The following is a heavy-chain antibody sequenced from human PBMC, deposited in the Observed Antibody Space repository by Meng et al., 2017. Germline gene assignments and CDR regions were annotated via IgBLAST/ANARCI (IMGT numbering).Heavy chain of an antibody. D-gene: IGHD6-13*01. CDR3: ASPYSSKDV. CDR1: GFTFSSYA. Sequence: GESLKISCAASGFTFSSYAMSWVRQAPGKGLEWVSAIGGSGGSTYYADSVKGRFTISRDNSKNTLYLQMNSLRAEDTAVYYRASPYSSKDVWGQGTTVTVSS. V-gene: IGHV3-23*01. CDR2: IGGSGGST. J-gene: IGHJ6*02.